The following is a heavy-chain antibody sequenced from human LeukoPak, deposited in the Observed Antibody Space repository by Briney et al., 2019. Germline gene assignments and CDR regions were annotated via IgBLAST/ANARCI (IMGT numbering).Heavy chain of an antibody. CDR2: INHSGST. J-gene: IGHJ4*02. CDR1: GGSFSGYY. CDR3: ARHWRQWLVPGFGFDY. Sequence: RASETLSLTCAVYGGSFSGYYWSWIRQPPGKGLEWIGEINHSGSTNYNPSLKSRVTISVDTSKNQFSLKLSSVTAADTAVYYCARHWRQWLVPGFGFDYWGQGTLVTVSS. D-gene: IGHD6-19*01. V-gene: IGHV4-34*01.